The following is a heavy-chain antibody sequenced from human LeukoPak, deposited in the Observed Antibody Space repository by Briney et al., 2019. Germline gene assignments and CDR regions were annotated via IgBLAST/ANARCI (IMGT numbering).Heavy chain of an antibody. D-gene: IGHD2-2*01. V-gene: IGHV4-4*07. CDR1: GGSISSYY. CDR2: TYTSGSI. Sequence: SETLSLTCTVSGGSISSYYWSWIRQPAGKGLEWIGRTYTSGSINYNPSLKSRVTMSVDTSKNQFSLKLSSVTAADTAVYYSVRSDASSPKYFDIWGQGTMVTVSS. CDR3: VRSDASSPKYFDI. J-gene: IGHJ3*02.